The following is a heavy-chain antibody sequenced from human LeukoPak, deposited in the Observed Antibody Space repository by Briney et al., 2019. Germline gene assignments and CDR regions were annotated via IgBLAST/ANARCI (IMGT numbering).Heavy chain of an antibody. CDR3: ARDQAASVVVAATYDGMDV. D-gene: IGHD2-15*01. CDR2: IIPILGIA. J-gene: IGHJ6*02. CDR1: GGTFSSYA. Sequence: SVKVSCKASGGTFSSYAISWVRQAPGQGLEWMGRIIPILGIANYAQKFQGRVTITADKSTSTAYMELSSLRSEDTAVYYCARDQAASVVVAATYDGMDVWGQGTTVTVSS. V-gene: IGHV1-69*04.